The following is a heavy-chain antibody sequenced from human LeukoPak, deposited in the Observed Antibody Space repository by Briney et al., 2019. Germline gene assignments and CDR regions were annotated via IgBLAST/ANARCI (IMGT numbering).Heavy chain of an antibody. CDR2: IIPILDTT. J-gene: IGHJ5*02. CDR1: GGTFSNYA. CDR3: ARWRHTLARRWFDP. D-gene: IGHD2-2*02. Sequence: SVKVSCKASGGTFSNYAISWVRQAPGQGLEWMGGIIPILDTTNHAQKFQGRVTITADKSTSTAYMELSSLRSEDTAVYYCARWRHTLARRWFDPWGQGTLVTISS. V-gene: IGHV1-69*10.